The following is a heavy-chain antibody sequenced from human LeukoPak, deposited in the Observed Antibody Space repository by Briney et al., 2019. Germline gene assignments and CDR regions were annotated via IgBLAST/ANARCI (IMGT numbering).Heavy chain of an antibody. Sequence: GGSLRLSCAASGFTFSSYWMSWVRQAPGKGLEWVSVIYSGGSTYYADSVKGRFTISRDNSKNTLYLQMNSLRAEDTAVYYCARQNDHWGQGTLVTVSS. CDR1: GFTFSSYW. J-gene: IGHJ4*02. CDR2: IYSGGST. V-gene: IGHV3-66*04. CDR3: ARQNDH.